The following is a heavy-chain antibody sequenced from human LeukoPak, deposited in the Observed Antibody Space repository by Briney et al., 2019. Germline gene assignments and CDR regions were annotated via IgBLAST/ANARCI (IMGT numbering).Heavy chain of an antibody. D-gene: IGHD2-2*01. CDR3: ASAYCSSTSCSAYWFDP. J-gene: IGHJ5*02. V-gene: IGHV1-24*01. CDR2: FDPEDGET. Sequence: ASVTVSCKVSGYTLTELSMHWVRQAPGKGLEWMGGFDPEDGETIYAQKFQGRVTMTEDTSTDTAYMELSSLRSEDTAVYYCASAYCSSTSCSAYWFDPWGQGTLVTVSS. CDR1: GYTLTELS.